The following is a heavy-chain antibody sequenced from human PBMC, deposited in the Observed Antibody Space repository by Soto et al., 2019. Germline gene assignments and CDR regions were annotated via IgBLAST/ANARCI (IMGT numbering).Heavy chain of an antibody. CDR2: INRNSGST. CDR1: GFTFSSYA. J-gene: IGHJ6*02. Sequence: PGGSLRLSCAASGFTFSSYAMSWVRQAPGKGLEWVSTINRNSGSTWYADPVKGRFTISRDNSKNTLYLQMNSLRAEDTAVYYCARDVAAAGNTPYYYYYGMDVWGQGTTVTVSS. V-gene: IGHV3-23*01. CDR3: ARDVAAAGNTPYYYYYGMDV. D-gene: IGHD6-13*01.